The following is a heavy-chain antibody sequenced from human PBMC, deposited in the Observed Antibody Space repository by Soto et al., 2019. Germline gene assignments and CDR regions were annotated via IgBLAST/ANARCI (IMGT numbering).Heavy chain of an antibody. Sequence: QVQLVQSGAEVKKPGASVKVSCKASGYTFTSYGISWVRQAPGQGLAWMGWISAYNGNTNYAQKLQGRVTMTTDTPTSTAYMARRSLRSDDTVGYFCARDLAAGNCDYWGQGTLVTVSS. CDR3: ARDLAAGNCDY. J-gene: IGHJ4*02. CDR1: GYTFTSYG. D-gene: IGHD6-13*01. V-gene: IGHV1-18*01. CDR2: ISAYNGNT.